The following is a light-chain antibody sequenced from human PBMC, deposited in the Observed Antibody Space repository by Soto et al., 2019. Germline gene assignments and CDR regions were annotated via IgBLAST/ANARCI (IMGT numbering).Light chain of an antibody. CDR2: EVS. CDR3: SSYAGSIYV. Sequence: QSALTQSPSASGSPGQSVTISCTGTSSDVGGYNYVSWYQQQPGKAPKLMIYEVSKRPSGVPDRFSGSKSGNTASLTVSGLQAEDEADYYCSSYAGSIYVFGTGTKLTVL. J-gene: IGLJ1*01. V-gene: IGLV2-8*01. CDR1: SSDVGGYNY.